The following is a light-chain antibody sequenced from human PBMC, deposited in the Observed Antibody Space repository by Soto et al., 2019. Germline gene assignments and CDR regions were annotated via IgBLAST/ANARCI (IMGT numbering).Light chain of an antibody. CDR3: QQYDNLLS. CDR2: GAS. CDR1: QDISKY. J-gene: IGKJ4*01. V-gene: IGKV1-33*01. Sequence: DIQMTQSPSSLSASVGDRVTITCQASQDISKYLNWYQQKPGKAPKLLIYGASNLQTGVPSRFSGSGSGTDFTFTISGVQPEDIGAYYCQQYDNLLSCGGATKVEIK.